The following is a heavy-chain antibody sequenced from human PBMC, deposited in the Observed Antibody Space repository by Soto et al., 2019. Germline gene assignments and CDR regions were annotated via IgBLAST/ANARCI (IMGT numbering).Heavy chain of an antibody. V-gene: IGHV1-69*13. Sequence: GASVKVSCKASGYTFTGYYMHWVRQAPGQGLEWMGGIIPIFGTANYAQKFQGRVTITADESTSTAYMELSSLRSEDTAVYYCAWGATIGYYYYGMDVWGQGTTVTVSS. CDR3: AWGATIGYYYYGMDV. CDR1: GYTFTGYY. CDR2: IIPIFGTA. J-gene: IGHJ6*02. D-gene: IGHD5-12*01.